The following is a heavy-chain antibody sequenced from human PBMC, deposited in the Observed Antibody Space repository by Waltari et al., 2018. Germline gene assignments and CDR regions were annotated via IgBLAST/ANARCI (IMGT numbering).Heavy chain of an antibody. CDR1: GGSISGFY. V-gene: IGHV4-59*01. CDR3: ARGGGGDWEWFDP. J-gene: IGHJ5*02. Sequence: QVQLQESGPSLLKPSETLSLICTVSGGSISGFYWSWVRQPPGKGLDWIGYIYYTGSTNFNPSRKGRVTMSVDTSKNQVSLKLSSVTAADTAFYYCARGGGGDWEWFDPWGQGTLVTVSS. CDR2: IYYTGST. D-gene: IGHD2-21*02.